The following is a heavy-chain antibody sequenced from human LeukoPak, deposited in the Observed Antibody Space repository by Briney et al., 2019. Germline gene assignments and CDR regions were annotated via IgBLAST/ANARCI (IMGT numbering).Heavy chain of an antibody. Sequence: GRSLRLSCAASGFTFSSYGMHWVRQAPGKGLEWVAVIWYDGSNKYYADSVKGRFTISRDNSKNTLYLQMNSLRAEDTAMYYCAKDWDGYNEGYFDYWGQGTLVTVSS. V-gene: IGHV3-33*06. J-gene: IGHJ4*02. CDR3: AKDWDGYNEGYFDY. D-gene: IGHD5-24*01. CDR2: IWYDGSNK. CDR1: GFTFSSYG.